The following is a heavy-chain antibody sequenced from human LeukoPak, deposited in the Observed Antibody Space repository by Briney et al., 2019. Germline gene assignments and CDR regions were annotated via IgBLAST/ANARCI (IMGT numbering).Heavy chain of an antibody. V-gene: IGHV1-69*06. CDR3: ATLSGIAAAGTGDY. D-gene: IGHD6-13*01. Sequence: GASVKVSCKASGYTFTSYGISWVRQAPGQGLEWMGGIIPIFGTANYAQKFQGRVTITADKSTSTAYMELSSLRSEDTAVYYCATLSGIAAAGTGDYWGQGTLVTVSS. J-gene: IGHJ4*02. CDR2: IIPIFGTA. CDR1: GYTFTSYG.